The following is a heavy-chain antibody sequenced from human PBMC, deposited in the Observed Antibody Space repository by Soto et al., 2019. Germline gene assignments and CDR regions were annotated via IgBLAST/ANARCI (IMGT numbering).Heavy chain of an antibody. CDR1: GFTFSSYA. V-gene: IGHV3-30-3*01. J-gene: IGHJ4*02. CDR3: ASPAVAGTPRLLEY. CDR2: ISYDGSNK. Sequence: QVQLVESGGGVVQPGRSLRLSCAASGFTFSSYAMHWVRQAPGKGLEWVAVISYDGSNKYYADSVKGRFTISRDNSKNTLYLQMSSLRAEDTAVYYCASPAVAGTPRLLEYWGQGTLVTVSS. D-gene: IGHD6-19*01.